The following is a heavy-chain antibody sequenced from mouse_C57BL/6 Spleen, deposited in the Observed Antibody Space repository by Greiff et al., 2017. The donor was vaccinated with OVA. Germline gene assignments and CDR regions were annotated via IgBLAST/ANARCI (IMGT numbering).Heavy chain of an antibody. V-gene: IGHV1-50*01. CDR1: GYTFTSYW. CDR3: ASPLRYFYV. Sequence: QVQLQQPGAELVKPGASVKLSCKASGYTFTSYWMQWVKQRPGQGLEWIGEIDPSDSYTNYNQKFKGKATLTVDTSSSTAYMQLSSLTSEDSAVYYCASPLRYFYVWGTGTTVTVSS. J-gene: IGHJ1*03. D-gene: IGHD1-3*01. CDR2: IDPSDSYT.